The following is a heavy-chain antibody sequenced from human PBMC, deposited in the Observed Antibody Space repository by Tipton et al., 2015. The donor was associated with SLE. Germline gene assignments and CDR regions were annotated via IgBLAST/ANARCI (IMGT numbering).Heavy chain of an antibody. V-gene: IGHV4-61*09. Sequence: TLSLTCTVSGGSISSGSYYWSWIRQPAGKGLEWIGHIYTSGSTNYNPSLKSRVTISVDTSKNQFSLKLSSVTAADTAVYYCARRYSSSWSAYYYYYGMDVWGQGTTVTVSS. D-gene: IGHD6-13*01. CDR2: IYTSGST. CDR3: ARRYSSSWSAYYYYYGMDV. J-gene: IGHJ6*02. CDR1: GGSISSGSYY.